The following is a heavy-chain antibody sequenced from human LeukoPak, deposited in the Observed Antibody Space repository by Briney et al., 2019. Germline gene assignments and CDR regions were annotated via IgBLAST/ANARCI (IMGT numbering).Heavy chain of an antibody. D-gene: IGHD2-2*01. V-gene: IGHV1-69*05. J-gene: IGHJ5*02. Sequence: GSSVRVSCKASGGTFSSYAISWVRQAPGQGLEWMGGIIPIFGTANYAQKFQGRVTNTTDESTSTAYMELSSLRSEDTAVYYCTRRYCSSTSCPNWFDPWGQGTLVTVSS. CDR3: TRRYCSSTSCPNWFDP. CDR1: GGTFSSYA. CDR2: IIPIFGTA.